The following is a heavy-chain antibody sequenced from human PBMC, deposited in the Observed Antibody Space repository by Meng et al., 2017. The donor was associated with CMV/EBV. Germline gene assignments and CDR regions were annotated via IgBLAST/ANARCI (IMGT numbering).Heavy chain of an antibody. Sequence: GESLKISCAASGFTFSSYAMHWVRQAPGKGLEWVAVISYDGSNKYYADSVKGRFTISRDNSKNKLYLQMNSLRAEDTAVYYCARDKSRARERQQLLSAYYYYGMDVWGQGTTVTVSS. CDR3: ARDKSRARERQQLLSAYYYYGMDV. CDR1: GFTFSSYA. V-gene: IGHV3-30-3*01. J-gene: IGHJ6*02. D-gene: IGHD6-13*01. CDR2: ISYDGSNK.